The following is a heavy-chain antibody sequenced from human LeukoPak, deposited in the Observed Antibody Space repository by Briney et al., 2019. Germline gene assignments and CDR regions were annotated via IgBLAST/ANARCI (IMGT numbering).Heavy chain of an antibody. D-gene: IGHD6-13*01. J-gene: IGHJ4*02. Sequence: GRSLRLSCAASGFTFDDYAMHWVRQAPGKGLEWVSGISWNSGSIGYADSVEGRFTISRDNAKNSLYLQMNSLRAEDTALYYCAKVAGTGYFDYWGQGTLVTVSS. V-gene: IGHV3-9*01. CDR3: AKVAGTGYFDY. CDR1: GFTFDDYA. CDR2: ISWNSGSI.